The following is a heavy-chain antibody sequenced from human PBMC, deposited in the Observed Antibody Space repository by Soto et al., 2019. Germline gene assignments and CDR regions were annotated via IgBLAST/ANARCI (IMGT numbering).Heavy chain of an antibody. CDR1: GFSLSTYHMG. Sequence: QITLKESGPTLVRPAQTLTLTCDFSGFSLSTYHMGVAWIRQPPGKALESLALIYWDDDKRYSPSLKDRLAISKDTASNQVVLTITNIDPGDSATYFCALAGDYDLLTFDHWGPGTLVSVSS. J-gene: IGHJ4*02. CDR2: IYWDDDK. CDR3: ALAGDYDLLTFDH. V-gene: IGHV2-5*02. D-gene: IGHD4-17*01.